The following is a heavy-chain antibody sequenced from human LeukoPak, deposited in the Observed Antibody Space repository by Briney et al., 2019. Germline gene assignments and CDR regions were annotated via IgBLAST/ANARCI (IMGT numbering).Heavy chain of an antibody. CDR2: IIPIVGTA. CDR3: ARDRSPYYYDRSGYYSFDY. D-gene: IGHD3-22*01. J-gene: IGHJ4*02. CDR1: GGTFSSYA. Sequence: ASVKVSCKASGGTFSSYAISWVRQAPGQGLEWMGGIIPIVGTANYAQKFQGRVTITADESTSTAYMELSSLRSEDTAMYYCARDRSPYYYDRSGYYSFDYWGQGTLVTVSS. V-gene: IGHV1-69*13.